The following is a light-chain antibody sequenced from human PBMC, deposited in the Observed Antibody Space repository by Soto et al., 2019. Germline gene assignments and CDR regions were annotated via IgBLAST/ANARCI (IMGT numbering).Light chain of an antibody. Sequence: DIQMTQSPSSLSASVGDRVTITCRASQAISTYLNWYQHKPGKAPKLLIYAAFSLQSGVPSRCSGSGSGTDFTLTISSLQPEDFATYFCQQSYSTPYTFGQGTKLEI. J-gene: IGKJ2*01. CDR2: AAF. CDR1: QAISTY. V-gene: IGKV1-39*01. CDR3: QQSYSTPYT.